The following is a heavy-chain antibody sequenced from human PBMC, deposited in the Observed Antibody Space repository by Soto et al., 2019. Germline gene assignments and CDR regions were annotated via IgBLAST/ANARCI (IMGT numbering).Heavy chain of an antibody. V-gene: IGHV3-23*01. CDR3: AKPYDYDYIWGSYRYPTYFDY. CDR1: GFTFSSHA. Sequence: GGSLRLSCAASGFTFSSHAMSWVRQAPGKGLEWVSAISGSGGSTYYADSVKGRFTISRDNSKNTLYLQMNSLRAEDTAVYYCAKPYDYDYIWGSYRYPTYFDYWGQGTLVTVSS. D-gene: IGHD3-16*02. CDR2: ISGSGGST. J-gene: IGHJ4*02.